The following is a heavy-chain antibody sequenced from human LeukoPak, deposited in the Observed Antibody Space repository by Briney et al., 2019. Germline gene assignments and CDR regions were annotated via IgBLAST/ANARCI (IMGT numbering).Heavy chain of an antibody. CDR3: ARSYCGGDCYTKGGDAFDI. CDR2: IIPIFGTA. D-gene: IGHD2-21*02. CDR1: GGTFSSYA. Sequence: ASVKVSCKASGGTFSSYAISWVRQGPGQGLEWMGGIIPIFGTANYAQKFQGRVTITADKSTSTAYMELSSLRSEDTAVYYCARSYCGGDCYTKGGDAFDIWGQGTMVTISS. V-gene: IGHV1-69*06. J-gene: IGHJ3*02.